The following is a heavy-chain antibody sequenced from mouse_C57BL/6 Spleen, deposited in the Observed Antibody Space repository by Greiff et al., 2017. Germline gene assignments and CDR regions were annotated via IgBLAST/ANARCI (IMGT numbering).Heavy chain of an antibody. CDR3: ARGGDYYGSSYGDFDV. V-gene: IGHV1-81*01. CDR1: GYTFTSYG. Sequence: QVQLQQSGAELARPGASVKLSCKASGYTFTSYGISWVKQRTGQGLEWIGEIYPRSGNTYYNEKFKGKATLTADKSSSTAYMELRSLTSEDSAVYVCARGGDYYGSSYGDFDVWGTGTTVTVSS. D-gene: IGHD1-1*01. J-gene: IGHJ1*03. CDR2: IYPRSGNT.